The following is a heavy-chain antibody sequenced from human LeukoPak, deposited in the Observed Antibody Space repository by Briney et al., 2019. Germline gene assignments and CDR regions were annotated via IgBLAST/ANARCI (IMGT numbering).Heavy chain of an antibody. Sequence: SEALSLTCAVYGGLFSGYYWNWIRQPPGKGLEWIGEITHTETTNYNPSLKSRVTISVDRSKNQVSLNLSSVSAADTAVYYCARGHGDFWSGYYSPLDSWGQGTPVIVSS. V-gene: IGHV4-34*01. J-gene: IGHJ4*02. CDR2: ITHTETT. D-gene: IGHD3-3*01. CDR3: ARGHGDFWSGYYSPLDS. CDR1: GGLFSGYY.